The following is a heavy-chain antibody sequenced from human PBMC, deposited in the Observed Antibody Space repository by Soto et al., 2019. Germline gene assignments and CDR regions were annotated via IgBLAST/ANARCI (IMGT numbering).Heavy chain of an antibody. V-gene: IGHV3-33*01. Sequence: GESLKISCIASGFIFRNFGFHWVRQAPGKGLEWLAVLWSDGSNKYYADSVRGRFTISRDNSKNTLYLDMNSLRVEDTAVYFCARDALGFCTGPSCHVYYGMDVWGQGTTVTVSS. CDR3: ARDALGFCTGPSCHVYYGMDV. J-gene: IGHJ6*02. D-gene: IGHD2-8*02. CDR2: LWSDGSNK. CDR1: GFIFRNFG.